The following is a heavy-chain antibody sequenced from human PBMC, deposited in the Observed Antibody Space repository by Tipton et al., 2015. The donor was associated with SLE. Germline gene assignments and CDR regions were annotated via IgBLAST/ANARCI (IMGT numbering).Heavy chain of an antibody. CDR1: GDSISSSSHY. CDR3: ERGFTLVTTPYWFFDL. J-gene: IGHJ2*01. Sequence: TLSLTCIVSGDSISSSSHYWGWIRQPAGKGLEWIGSIYYRGRTTYNPSLKSRVTLSVDTSKNQFSLMMTSATAADTAVYYCERGFTLVTTPYWFFDLWGRGTQVTVSS. D-gene: IGHD4-17*01. V-gene: IGHV4-39*07. CDR2: IYYRGRT.